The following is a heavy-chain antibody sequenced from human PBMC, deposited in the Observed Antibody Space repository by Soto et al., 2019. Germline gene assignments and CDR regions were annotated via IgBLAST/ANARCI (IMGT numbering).Heavy chain of an antibody. CDR3: ARDTSGGAFDY. CDR1: GFTFSSYA. V-gene: IGHV3-23*01. CDR2: ISDNGTNT. J-gene: IGHJ4*02. Sequence: GGSLRLSCAASGFTFSSYAMSWVRQAPGKGLEWVSAISDNGTNTYYADSVKGRFTISRDNSKNTLYLQMNSLRAEDTAVYYCARDTSGGAFDYWGQGTLVTVSS. D-gene: IGHD4-17*01.